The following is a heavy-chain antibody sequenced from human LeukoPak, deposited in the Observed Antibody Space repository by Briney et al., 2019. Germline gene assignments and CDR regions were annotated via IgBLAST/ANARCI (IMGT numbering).Heavy chain of an antibody. D-gene: IGHD5-18*01. CDR1: GFTFSSYS. J-gene: IGHJ4*02. CDR2: ISSSSSYI. CDR3: AKSREVDTTMVSTV. Sequence: GGSLRLSCAASGFTFSSYSMNWVRQAPGKGLEWVSSISSSSSYIYYADSVKGRFTISRDNSKNTMYLQMNSLRAEDTAVYYCAKSREVDTTMVSTVWGQGTLVTVSS. V-gene: IGHV3-21*04.